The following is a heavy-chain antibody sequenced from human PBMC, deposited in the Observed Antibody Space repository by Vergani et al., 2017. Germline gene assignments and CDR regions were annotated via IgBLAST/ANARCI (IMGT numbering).Heavy chain of an antibody. J-gene: IGHJ6*02. D-gene: IGHD2-8*02. CDR3: ARDDNVVCINYYYDGMDV. V-gene: IGHV3-7*03. CDR2: IKQDGSEK. Sequence: EVQLVESGGGLVQPGGSLRLSCAASGFTFSSYWMTWVRQAPGKGLEWVANIKQDGSEKYYVDSVKGRFTISRDNAKNSLYLQMNSLRAEDTAVYYCARDDNVVCINYYYDGMDVWGQGTTVTVSS. CDR1: GFTFSSYW.